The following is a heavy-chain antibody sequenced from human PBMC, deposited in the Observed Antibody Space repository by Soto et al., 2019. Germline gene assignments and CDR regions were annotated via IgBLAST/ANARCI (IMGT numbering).Heavy chain of an antibody. V-gene: IGHV3-11*06. CDR2: ISFGSSFT. CDR1: GFTFSDYY. D-gene: IGHD2-15*01. Sequence: PGGSLRLSCAASGFTFSDYYMTWLRQAPGKGPECISYISFGSSFTNYADSVEGRFTISRDNAKNTLYLQMNSLRVEDTAVYYCARGLSRRILNYLDPWGQGLLVTVSS. CDR3: ARGLSRRILNYLDP. J-gene: IGHJ5*02.